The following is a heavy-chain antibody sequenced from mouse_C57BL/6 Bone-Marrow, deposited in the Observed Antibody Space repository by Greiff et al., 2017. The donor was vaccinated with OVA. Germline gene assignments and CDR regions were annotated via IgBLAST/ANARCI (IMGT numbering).Heavy chain of an antibody. CDR2: IYPGNSDT. CDR3: TYYGSSPYYFDY. Sequence: VRLQQSGTVLARPGASVKMSCKTSGYTFTSYWMHWVKQRPGQGLEWIGAIYPGNSDTSYNQKFKGKAKLTAVTSASTAYMELSSLTNEDSAVYYCTYYGSSPYYFDYWGQGTTLTVSS. CDR1: GYTFTSYW. J-gene: IGHJ2*01. D-gene: IGHD1-1*01. V-gene: IGHV1-5*01.